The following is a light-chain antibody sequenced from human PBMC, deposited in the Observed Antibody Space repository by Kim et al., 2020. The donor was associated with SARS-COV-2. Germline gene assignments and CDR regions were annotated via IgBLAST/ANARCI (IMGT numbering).Light chain of an antibody. Sequence: SPGERAALSCGAGQSVSSYFAWYQQKPGQAPRLLIYDASNRATGIPARFSGSGSGTDFTLTISSLEPEDFAVYYCQQRYNWPPLTFGGGTKVDIK. CDR1: QSVSSY. CDR3: QQRYNWPPLT. CDR2: DAS. J-gene: IGKJ4*01. V-gene: IGKV3-11*01.